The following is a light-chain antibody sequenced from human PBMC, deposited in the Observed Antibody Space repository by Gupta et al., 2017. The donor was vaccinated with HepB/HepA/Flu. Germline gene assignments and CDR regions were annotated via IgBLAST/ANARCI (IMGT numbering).Light chain of an antibody. Sequence: QSVLTQPPSVSGAPGPAGTIPCAWSSSNIGADYDVHWYQQPPGTAPKLPIYANKNRPSGVPDRFSGSKSGTSASLAITGLQAEDEADYYCQSYDNSLSGVVFGGGTKVTVL. J-gene: IGLJ2*01. CDR1: SSNIGADYD. CDR2: ANK. CDR3: QSYDNSLSGVV. V-gene: IGLV1-40*01.